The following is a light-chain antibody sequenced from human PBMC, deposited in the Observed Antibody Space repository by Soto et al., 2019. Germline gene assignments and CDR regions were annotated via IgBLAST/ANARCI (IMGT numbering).Light chain of an antibody. Sequence: DIVFTHFPATLSFSPGERATLSCRASQSINRYLAWYQQKPGQAPRLIIYDESNRATGIPARFSGSGSGKELSITISRMEPEDFEVYSCKQRTKWHLNFGGGKKVDIK. CDR2: DES. CDR3: KQRTKWHLN. V-gene: IGKV3-11*01. J-gene: IGKJ4*01. CDR1: QSINRY.